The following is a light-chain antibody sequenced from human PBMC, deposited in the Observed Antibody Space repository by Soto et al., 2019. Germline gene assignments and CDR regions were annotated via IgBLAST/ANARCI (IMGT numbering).Light chain of an antibody. V-gene: IGLV2-14*03. J-gene: IGLJ3*02. CDR2: GVT. Sequence: QSALTQPVSVSGSPGQSITISCSGTTNDVGGYNYVSWYQQHPGKAPKLLIYGVTDRPSGVSSRFSGSKSGNAASLTISGLQAEDEGDYYCSSYTSSYTWVFGGGTKLTVL. CDR1: TNDVGGYNY. CDR3: SSYTSSYTWV.